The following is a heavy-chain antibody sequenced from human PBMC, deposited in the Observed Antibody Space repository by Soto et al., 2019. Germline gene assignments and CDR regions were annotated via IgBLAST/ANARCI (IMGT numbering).Heavy chain of an antibody. Sequence: QVQLVQSGAEVKKPGSSVKVSCKASGGTFSSYTISWVRQAPGQGLEWMGRIIPILGIANYAQKFQGRVTITADKSTSTAYMELSRLRSEDTAVYYCARTASCYGSCAFDIWGQGTMVTVSS. J-gene: IGHJ3*02. CDR1: GGTFSSYT. CDR2: IIPILGIA. D-gene: IGHD2-2*01. CDR3: ARTASCYGSCAFDI. V-gene: IGHV1-69*02.